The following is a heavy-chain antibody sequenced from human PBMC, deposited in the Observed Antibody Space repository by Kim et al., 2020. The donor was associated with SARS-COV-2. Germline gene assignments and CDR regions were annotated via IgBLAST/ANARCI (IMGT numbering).Heavy chain of an antibody. CDR2: INTDGSGT. CDR3: VRDLSYYGDAFDF. D-gene: IGHD4-17*01. Sequence: GGSLRLSCAASGFTFSNYWMHWVRQIPGKGLVWVARINTDGSGTAYADSVKDRFTISRDNAKNTLYLQMSSLGAEDTAIYYCVRDLSYYGDAFDFWGQGTLSPSPQ. V-gene: IGHV3-74*01. CDR1: GFTFSNYW. J-gene: IGHJ4*02.